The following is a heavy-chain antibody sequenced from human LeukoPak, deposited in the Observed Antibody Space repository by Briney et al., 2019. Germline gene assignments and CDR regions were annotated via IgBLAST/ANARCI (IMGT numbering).Heavy chain of an antibody. V-gene: IGHV4-4*07. D-gene: IGHD2-21*02. CDR2: VYTSGST. CDR1: GGSISGYY. J-gene: IGHJ6*03. CDR3: ARINCGGDCRGYYYKHYMDV. Sequence: SETLSLTCTVSGGSISGYYWSWIRQPAGKGLEWIGRVYTSGSTNYNPSLKSRVTISVDTSKNQFSLKLRSVTAADTAVYYCARINCGGDCRGYYYKHYMDVWGKGTTVTISS.